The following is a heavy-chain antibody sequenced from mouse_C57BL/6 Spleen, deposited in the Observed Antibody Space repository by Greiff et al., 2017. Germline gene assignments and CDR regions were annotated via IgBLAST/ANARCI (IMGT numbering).Heavy chain of an antibody. CDR2: INPGSGGT. D-gene: IGHD2-2*01. J-gene: IGHJ4*01. CDR3: AGEGDGYEGCYAMDY. V-gene: IGHV1-54*01. CDR1: GYAFTNYL. Sequence: VQLQQSGAELVRPGTSVKVSCKASGYAFTNYLIEWVKQRPGQGLEWIGVINPGSGGTNYNEKFKGQATLTAEKSSSTAYMQLCSLTSEDSAVYFCAGEGDGYEGCYAMDYWGQGTSVTVSS.